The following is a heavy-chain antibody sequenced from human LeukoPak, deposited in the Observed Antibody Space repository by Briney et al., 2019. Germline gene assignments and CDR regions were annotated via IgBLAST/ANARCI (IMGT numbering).Heavy chain of an antibody. V-gene: IGHV4-59*01. CDR3: AREGSGYEYSPFYL. J-gene: IGHJ5*02. Sequence: SETLSLTCTVSGGSISNYYWNWVRQPPGRGLEWIGYIYKTGTTIYSPSLESRVIMSVDTSQSQFSLKLRSVTAADTAVYYCAREGSGYEYSPFYLWGQGILVTVSS. D-gene: IGHD5-12*01. CDR2: IYKTGTT. CDR1: GGSISNYY.